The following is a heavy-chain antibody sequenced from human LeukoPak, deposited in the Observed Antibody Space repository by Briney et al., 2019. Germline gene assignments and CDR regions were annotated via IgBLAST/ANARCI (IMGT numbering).Heavy chain of an antibody. CDR1: GYTFTSYG. V-gene: IGHV1-18*01. D-gene: IGHD6-13*01. Sequence: EASVKVSCKAPGYTFTSYGISWVRQAPGQGLEWMGWISAYNGNTNYAQKLQGRVTMTTDTSTSTAYMELRSLRSDDTAVYYCARDPGYSSSWWDGGYFDYWGQGTLVTVSS. CDR2: ISAYNGNT. J-gene: IGHJ4*02. CDR3: ARDPGYSSSWWDGGYFDY.